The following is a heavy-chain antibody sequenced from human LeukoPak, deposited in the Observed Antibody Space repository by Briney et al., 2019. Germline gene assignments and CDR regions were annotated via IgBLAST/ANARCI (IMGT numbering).Heavy chain of an antibody. D-gene: IGHD6-13*01. CDR2: ISGSSSYI. CDR1: GFIFSSYS. Sequence: GGSLRLSCAASGFIFSSYSMTWVRKAPGKGLEWVSSISGSSSYIYYADSVKGRFTISRDNAKNSLYLQMNSLRAEDTAVYYCARSGAGDWFDPWGQGTLVTVSS. V-gene: IGHV3-21*01. J-gene: IGHJ5*02. CDR3: ARSGAGDWFDP.